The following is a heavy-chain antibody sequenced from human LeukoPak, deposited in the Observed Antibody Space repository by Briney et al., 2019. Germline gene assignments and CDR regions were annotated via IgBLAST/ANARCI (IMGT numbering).Heavy chain of an antibody. J-gene: IGHJ3*02. CDR2: IYSGGTT. V-gene: IGHV3-53*01. CDR3: ARSMRVSWIQMWFDI. D-gene: IGHD5-18*01. CDR1: GLTVSSNY. Sequence: GGSLRLSCAASGLTVSSNYMSWVRQAPGKGLEWVPVIYSGGTTYYADSVKGRFTISRDNSKNTLYLQMDSLRAEDTAVYYCARSMRVSWIQMWFDIWGQGTMVTVSS.